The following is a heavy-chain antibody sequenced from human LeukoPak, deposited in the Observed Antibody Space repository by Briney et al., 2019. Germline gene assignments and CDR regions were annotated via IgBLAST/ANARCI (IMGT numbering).Heavy chain of an antibody. CDR2: INPSGGST. CDR1: GYTFASYY. CDR3: ARDNTGDYIFDY. J-gene: IGHJ4*02. V-gene: IGHV1-46*01. D-gene: IGHD4-17*01. Sequence: ASVKVACKASGYTFASYYMSWVREAPGQGLEWMGIINPSGGSTSYAQKFQGRVTMTRDTSTSTVYMELSSLRSEDTAVYYCARDNTGDYIFDYWGQGTLVTVSS.